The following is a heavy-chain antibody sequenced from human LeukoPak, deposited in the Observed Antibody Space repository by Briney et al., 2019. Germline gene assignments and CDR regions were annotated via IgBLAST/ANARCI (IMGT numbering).Heavy chain of an antibody. CDR2: INSDESTT. D-gene: IGHD1-14*01. Sequence: AGGSLRLSCAASGFTFSSYWMHWVRQAPGKGLVWVSRINSDESTTTYADSVKGRFTISRDNAKNTLFLQMNSLRAEDTAVYYCTRDPGKTTFDYWGQGTLVTVSS. CDR3: TRDPGKTTFDY. CDR1: GFTFSSYW. V-gene: IGHV3-74*01. J-gene: IGHJ4*02.